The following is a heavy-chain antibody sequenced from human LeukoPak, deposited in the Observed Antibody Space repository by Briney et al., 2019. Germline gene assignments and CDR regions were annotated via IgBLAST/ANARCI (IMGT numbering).Heavy chain of an antibody. CDR2: ISGSGGST. CDR1: GFTFSSYA. V-gene: IGHV3-23*01. CDR3: ARRWDSSGWYYFDY. Sequence: GGSLRLSCAASGFTFSSYAMSWVRQAPGKGLEWVSAISGSGGSTFHADSVKGRFTISRDNSKNTLYLQMNSLRAEDTAVYYCARRWDSSGWYYFDYWGQGTLVTVSS. J-gene: IGHJ4*02. D-gene: IGHD6-19*01.